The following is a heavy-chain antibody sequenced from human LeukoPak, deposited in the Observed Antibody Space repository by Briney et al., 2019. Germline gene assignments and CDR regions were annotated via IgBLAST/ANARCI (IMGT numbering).Heavy chain of an antibody. J-gene: IGHJ4*02. Sequence: GASVKVSCKASGYTFTGYYMHWVRQATGQGLEWMGWMNPNSGNTGYAQKFQGRVTMTRNTSISTAYVELSSLRSEDTAVYYCARMYSSSWYVNYFDYWGQGTLVTVSS. CDR1: GYTFTGYY. CDR2: MNPNSGNT. D-gene: IGHD6-13*01. CDR3: ARMYSSSWYVNYFDY. V-gene: IGHV1-8*02.